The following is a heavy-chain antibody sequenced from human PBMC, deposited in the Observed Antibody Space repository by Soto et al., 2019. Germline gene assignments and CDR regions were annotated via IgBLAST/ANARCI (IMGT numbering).Heavy chain of an antibody. CDR3: ARESRTLPDY. J-gene: IGHJ4*02. CDR1: GFTFSRFV. V-gene: IGHV3-48*03. CDR2: ISSSGSTI. Sequence: PGGSLRLSCSASGFTFSRFVMSWVRQAPGKGLEWVSYISSSGSTIYDADSVKGRFTISRDNAKNSLFLQMNSLRAEDTAVYYCARESRTLPDYWGPGTLVTVSS.